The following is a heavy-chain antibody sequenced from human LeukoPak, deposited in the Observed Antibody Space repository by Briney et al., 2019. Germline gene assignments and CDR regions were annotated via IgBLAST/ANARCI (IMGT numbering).Heavy chain of an antibody. J-gene: IGHJ5*02. CDR2: IYYSGST. Sequence: PSETLSLTCTVSGGSISSYYWSWIRQPPGKGLEWIGYIYYSGSTNYNPSLKSRVTISVDTSKNQFSLKLSSVTAADTAVYYCARDSSHSITIFGVVIPNWFDPWGQGTLVTVSS. CDR3: ARDSSHSITIFGVVIPNWFDP. CDR1: GGSISSYY. V-gene: IGHV4-59*12. D-gene: IGHD3-3*01.